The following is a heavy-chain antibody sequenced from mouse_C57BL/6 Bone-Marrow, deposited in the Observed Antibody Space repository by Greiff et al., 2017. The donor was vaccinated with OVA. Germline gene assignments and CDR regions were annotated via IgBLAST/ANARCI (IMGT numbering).Heavy chain of an antibody. Sequence: EVKVEESGGGLVQPGGSLKLSCAASGFTFSDYYMYWVRQTPEKRLEWVAYISNGGGSTYYPDTVKGRFTISRDNAKNTLYLQMSRLKSEDTAMYYCARMWEWYFDVWGTGTTVTVSS. V-gene: IGHV5-12*01. CDR1: GFTFSDYY. CDR3: ARMWEWYFDV. D-gene: IGHD4-1*01. CDR2: ISNGGGST. J-gene: IGHJ1*03.